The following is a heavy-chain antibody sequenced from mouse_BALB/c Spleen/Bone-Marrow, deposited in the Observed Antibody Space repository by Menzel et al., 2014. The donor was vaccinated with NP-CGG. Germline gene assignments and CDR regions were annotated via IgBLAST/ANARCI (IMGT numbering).Heavy chain of an antibody. CDR2: IVPSDSET. J-gene: IGHJ4*01. CDR1: GYTFTSYW. CDR3: ARALGDGYYYAMDY. V-gene: IGHV1-69*02. D-gene: IGHD2-3*01. Sequence: QVQLQQPGAELVKPGPPVKLSCKASGYTFTSYWMTWVKQRPGRGLEWIGRIVPSDSETHYNQEFKDKATLTVDKSSSTAYIQLSSLTSEDSAVYYCARALGDGYYYAMDYWGQGTSVTVSS.